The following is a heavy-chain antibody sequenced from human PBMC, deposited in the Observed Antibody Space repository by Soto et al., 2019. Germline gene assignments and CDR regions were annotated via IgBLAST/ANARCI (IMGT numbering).Heavy chain of an antibody. J-gene: IGHJ5*02. D-gene: IGHD1-26*01. Sequence: QVQLVQSGAEVKKPGASVKVSCKASGYTFTSYGISWVRQAPGQGLEWMGWISAYNGNTNYAQKLQGRVTMTTDTSTSTAYMEVRSLRSDDTAVYYCARVVWKVVGATRRDMFDPWGQGTLVTVSS. CDR1: GYTFTSYG. CDR3: ARVVWKVVGATRRDMFDP. CDR2: ISAYNGNT. V-gene: IGHV1-18*04.